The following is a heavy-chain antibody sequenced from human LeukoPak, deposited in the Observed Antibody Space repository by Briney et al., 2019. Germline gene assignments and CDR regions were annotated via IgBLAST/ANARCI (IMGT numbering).Heavy chain of an antibody. V-gene: IGHV5-51*01. D-gene: IGHD1-26*01. J-gene: IGHJ3*02. CDR2: IYPGDSDT. CDR1: GYSFTNYW. CDR3: ARSADPVRIVGATAQPNDAFDI. Sequence: GESLKISCKGSGYSFTNYWIGWVRQMPGKGLEWMGIIYPGDSDTRYSPSFQGQVTISADKSISTAYLQWSSLKASDTAMYYCARSADPVRIVGATAQPNDAFDIWGQGTMVTVSS.